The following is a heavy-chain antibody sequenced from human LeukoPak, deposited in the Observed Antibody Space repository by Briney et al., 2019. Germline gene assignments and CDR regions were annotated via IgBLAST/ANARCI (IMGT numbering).Heavy chain of an antibody. CDR3: ARARGWALKVATIKTRLYFDY. CDR1: GVSFSGYY. D-gene: IGHD5-12*01. CDR2: INHSGST. V-gene: IGHV4-34*01. J-gene: IGHJ4*02. Sequence: SETLSLTCAVYGVSFSGYYWSWIRQPPGKGLEWIGEINHSGSTNYNPSLKSRVTISVDTSKNQFSLKLSSVTAADTAVYYCARARGWALKVATIKTRLYFDYWGQGTLVTVSS.